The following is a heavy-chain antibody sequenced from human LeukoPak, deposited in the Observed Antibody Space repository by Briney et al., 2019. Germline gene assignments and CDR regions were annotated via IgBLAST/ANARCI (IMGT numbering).Heavy chain of an antibody. D-gene: IGHD3-10*01. Sequence: PSETLSLTCAVYGGSFSGYYWSWIRQPPGKGLEWIGEINHSGSTNYNPSLKSRVTISVDTSKNQFSLKLSSVTAADTAVYYCALGDPTESDAFDIWGQGTMVTVSS. CDR1: GGSFSGYY. CDR3: ALGDPTESDAFDI. CDR2: INHSGST. J-gene: IGHJ3*02. V-gene: IGHV4-34*01.